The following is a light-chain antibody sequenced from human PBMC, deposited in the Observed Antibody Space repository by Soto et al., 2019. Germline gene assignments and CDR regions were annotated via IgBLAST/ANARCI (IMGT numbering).Light chain of an antibody. J-gene: IGLJ1*01. CDR3: SSYTVDVAPYV. Sequence: QSALTQPASVSGSPGQSITISCTGTNNDMGSEFNSVSWYQQHPGKAPKLMIYEVTNRPSGVSSRFSGSKSGNTASLTISGLQAEDEADYYCSSYTVDVAPYVFGTGTKVTVL. CDR2: EVT. CDR1: NNDMGSEFNS. V-gene: IGLV2-14*01.